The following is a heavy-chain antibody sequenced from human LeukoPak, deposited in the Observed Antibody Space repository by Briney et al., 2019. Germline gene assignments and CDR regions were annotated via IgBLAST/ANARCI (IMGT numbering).Heavy chain of an antibody. Sequence: SETLSLTCTVSGCSIVARTFSWAWIRQTPGQGLEWLGTVFDDRGTSYNPSLRSRVTVYADTSNNQFSVRLTSVTAADTGVYPCARRPRGGGEPYYYHYMDVWGKGITVTVSS. CDR1: GCSIVARTFS. V-gene: IGHV4-39*01. D-gene: IGHD3-10*01. J-gene: IGHJ6*03. CDR3: ARRPRGGGEPYYYHYMDV. CDR2: VFDDRGT.